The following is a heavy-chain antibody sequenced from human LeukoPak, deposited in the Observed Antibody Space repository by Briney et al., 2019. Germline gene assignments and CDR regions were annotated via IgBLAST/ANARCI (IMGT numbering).Heavy chain of an antibody. J-gene: IGHJ4*02. CDR1: GYTFTGYY. V-gene: IGHV1-2*02. Sequence: ASVKVSCKASGYTFTGYYMHWVRQAPGQGLECMGRINPNSGGTNYAQKFQGRVTMARDTSISTAYMELSRLRSDDTAVYYCARDLGYSYGWYYFDYRGQGTLVTVSS. D-gene: IGHD5-18*01. CDR2: INPNSGGT. CDR3: ARDLGYSYGWYYFDY.